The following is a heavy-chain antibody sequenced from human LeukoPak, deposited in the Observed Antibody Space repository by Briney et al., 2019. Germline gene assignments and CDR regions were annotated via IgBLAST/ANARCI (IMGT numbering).Heavy chain of an antibody. CDR1: GFTFSSYS. J-gene: IGHJ4*02. Sequence: GGSLRLSCAASGFTFSSYSMNWVRQAPGKGLEWVSYITSTSTIYYADSVKGRFTISRDNAKNSLYLQVNSLRDEDTAVYYCARDGSAGTLMRFDYWGQGTLVTVSS. V-gene: IGHV3-48*02. CDR2: ITSTSTI. CDR3: ARDGSAGTLMRFDY. D-gene: IGHD6-13*01.